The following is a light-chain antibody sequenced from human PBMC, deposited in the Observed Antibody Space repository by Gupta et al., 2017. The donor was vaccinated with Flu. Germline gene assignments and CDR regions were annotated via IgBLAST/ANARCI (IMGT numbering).Light chain of an antibody. Sequence: EIVLTQSPATLSLSPGERATFSCRASQSISSHLAWYQQRPGQAPRFLIYDASSRATGIPARFSGSESGTDFTLTSSSLEPEDFAGYYCQQRTNWPPDATFGQGTKLELK. J-gene: IGKJ2*01. CDR3: QQRTNWPPDAT. CDR1: QSISSH. V-gene: IGKV3-11*01. CDR2: DAS.